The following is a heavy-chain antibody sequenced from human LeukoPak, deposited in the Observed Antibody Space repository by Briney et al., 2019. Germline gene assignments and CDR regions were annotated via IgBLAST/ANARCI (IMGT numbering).Heavy chain of an antibody. CDR2: IYYSGST. V-gene: IGHV4-39*01. Sequence: TSSETLSLTCTVSGGSISSSSYYWGWIRQPPGKGLEWIGSIYYSGSTYYNPSLKSRVTISVDTSKNQFSLKLSSVTAADTAVYYCARAGYDSSGYYYPYWYFDLWGRGTLVTVSS. J-gene: IGHJ2*01. D-gene: IGHD3-22*01. CDR3: ARAGYDSSGYYYPYWYFDL. CDR1: GGSISSSSYY.